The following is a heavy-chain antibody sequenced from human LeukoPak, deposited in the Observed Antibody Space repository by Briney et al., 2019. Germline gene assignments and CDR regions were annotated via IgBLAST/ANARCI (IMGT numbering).Heavy chain of an antibody. V-gene: IGHV4-4*07. CDR2: IYTSGST. D-gene: IGHD1-1*01. Sequence: SETLSLTCTVSRGSISSYYWSWIRQPAGKGLEWIGRIYTSGSTNYNPSLKSRVTMSVDTSKNHFSLKLSSVTAADTAVYYCARESTNGTTGSLGYWGQGTLVTVSS. J-gene: IGHJ4*02. CDR1: RGSISSYY. CDR3: ARESTNGTTGSLGY.